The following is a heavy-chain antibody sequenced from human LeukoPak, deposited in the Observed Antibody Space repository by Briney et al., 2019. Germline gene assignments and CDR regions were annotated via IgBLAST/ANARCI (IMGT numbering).Heavy chain of an antibody. J-gene: IGHJ4*02. CDR1: GFTFSDYW. CDR2: IKQDGSEK. V-gene: IGHV3-7*04. D-gene: IGHD6-19*01. CDR3: ARDGASAVAGAV. Sequence: SGGSLRLSCAASGFTFSDYWMSWVRQAPGKGLEWVANIKQDGSEKIYVDSVKGRFTISRDNAKNFVYLQMSSLRAEDTAVYYCARDGASAVAGAVWGQGTPVTVSA.